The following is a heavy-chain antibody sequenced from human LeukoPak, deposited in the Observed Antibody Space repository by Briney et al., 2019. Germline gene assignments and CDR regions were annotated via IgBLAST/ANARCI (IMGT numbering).Heavy chain of an antibody. CDR2: IIPIFGTA. D-gene: IGHD2-8*01. Sequence: SVKVSXKASGGTFSSYAISWVRQAPGQGLEWMGRIIPIFGTAKYAQKFQGRVTITTDESTSTAYMELSSLRSEDTAVYYCASDSSIVLMVYAPLDYWGQGTLVTVSS. J-gene: IGHJ4*02. CDR1: GGTFSSYA. V-gene: IGHV1-69*05. CDR3: ASDSSIVLMVYAPLDY.